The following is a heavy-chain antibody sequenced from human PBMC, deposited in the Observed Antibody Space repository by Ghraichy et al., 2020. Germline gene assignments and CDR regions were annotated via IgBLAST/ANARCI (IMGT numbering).Heavy chain of an antibody. Sequence: GGSLRLSCAASGFTFSSYAMHWVRQAPGKGLEWVAVISYDGSNKYYADSVKGRFTISRDNSKNTLYLQMNSLRAEDTAVYYCARDKNLGRSSWFHFDYWGQGTLVTVSS. CDR1: GFTFSSYA. CDR2: ISYDGSNK. V-gene: IGHV3-30*04. CDR3: ARDKNLGRSSWFHFDY. D-gene: IGHD6-13*01. J-gene: IGHJ4*02.